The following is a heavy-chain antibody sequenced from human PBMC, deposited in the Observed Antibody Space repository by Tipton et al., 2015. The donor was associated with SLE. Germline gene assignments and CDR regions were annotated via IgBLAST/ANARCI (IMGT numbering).Heavy chain of an antibody. Sequence: TLSLTCAVSGYSISSGYYWGWIRQPPGKGLEWIGYIYYSGSTNYNPSLKSRVTISVDTSKNQFSLQLNSVTPEDTAVYYCARDLAYIGDYYFDYWGQGTLVTVSS. D-gene: IGHD2-2*02. CDR3: ARDLAYIGDYYFDY. V-gene: IGHV4-38-2*02. CDR1: GYSISSGYY. CDR2: IYYSGST. J-gene: IGHJ4*02.